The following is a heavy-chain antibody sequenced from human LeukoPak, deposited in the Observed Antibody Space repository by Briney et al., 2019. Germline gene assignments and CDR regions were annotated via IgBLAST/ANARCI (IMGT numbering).Heavy chain of an antibody. CDR1: GYTFTSYG. V-gene: IGHV1-18*01. CDR2: ISAYNGNT. J-gene: IGHJ4*02. D-gene: IGHD3-3*01. Sequence: GASVKVSCKASGYTFTSYGISWVRQAPGQGLEWMGWISAYNGNTNYAQKLQGRVTMTTDTSTSTAYMELRSLRSDDTAVYYCARCSTGYYDFWSGYYNQDYWGQGTLVTVSS. CDR3: ARCSTGYYDFWSGYYNQDY.